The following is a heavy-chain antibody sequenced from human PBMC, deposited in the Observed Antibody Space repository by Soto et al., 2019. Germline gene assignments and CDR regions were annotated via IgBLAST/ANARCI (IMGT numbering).Heavy chain of an antibody. Sequence: QVQLQESGPGLVKPSQTLSLTCAVSGASISSGGAYYWSWIRQSPGKGLEWIGYIHYSGSTYYNSSLKIRVTMPVDTATNRFSLKVSSVTAADTAVYYCARSPKGLGNFDYWGQGTLVTVSS. D-gene: IGHD3-10*01. CDR1: GASISSGGAYY. V-gene: IGHV4-30-4*01. CDR2: IHYSGST. J-gene: IGHJ4*02. CDR3: ARSPKGLGNFDY.